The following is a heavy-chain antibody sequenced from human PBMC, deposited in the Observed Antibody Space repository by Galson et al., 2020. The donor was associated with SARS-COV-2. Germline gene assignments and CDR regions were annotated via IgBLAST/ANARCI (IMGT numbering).Heavy chain of an antibody. D-gene: IGHD3-10*01. CDR2: IWYDGSNK. V-gene: IGHV3-33*01. Sequence: GESLKISCAASGFTFSSYGMHWVRQAPGKGLEWVAVIWYDGSNKYYADSVKGRFTISRDNSKNTLYLQMNSLRAEDTAVYYCARDHYGPYYRVDVWGQGTTVTVSS. CDR3: ARDHYGPYYRVDV. J-gene: IGHJ6*02. CDR1: GFTFSSYG.